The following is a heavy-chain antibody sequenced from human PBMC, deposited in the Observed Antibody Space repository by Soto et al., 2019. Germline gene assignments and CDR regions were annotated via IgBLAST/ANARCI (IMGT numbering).Heavy chain of an antibody. D-gene: IGHD6-13*01. J-gene: IGHJ4*02. Sequence: SETLSLTCTVSGGSISSGDYYWGWIRQPPGKGLEWIGSIYYSGRTYYNPSLKSRVTISVDTSKNQFSLKLSSVTAADTAVYYCARVYSRGYYFDYWGQGTLVTVSS. CDR2: IYYSGRT. V-gene: IGHV4-39*07. CDR3: ARVYSRGYYFDY. CDR1: GGSISSGDYY.